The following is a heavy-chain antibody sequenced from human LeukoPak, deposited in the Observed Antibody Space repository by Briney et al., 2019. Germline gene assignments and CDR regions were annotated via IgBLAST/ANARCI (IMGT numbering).Heavy chain of an antibody. D-gene: IGHD2-8*01. Sequence: GGSLRLSCAASGFTFSSYAMNWVRQAPGKGLEWVSSITSHNSYIYYADSVKGRFTISRDNAKNSLYLQMNSLRAEDTAVYYCARLAGGGYCTNGVCDIDYWGQGTLVTVPS. CDR1: GFTFSSYA. J-gene: IGHJ4*02. CDR2: ITSHNSYI. V-gene: IGHV3-21*01. CDR3: ARLAGGGYCTNGVCDIDY.